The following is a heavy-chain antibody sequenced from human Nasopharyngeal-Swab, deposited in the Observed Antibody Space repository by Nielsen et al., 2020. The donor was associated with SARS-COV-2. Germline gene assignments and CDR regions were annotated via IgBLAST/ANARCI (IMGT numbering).Heavy chain of an antibody. CDR2: IYYRGST. D-gene: IGHD2-2*01. V-gene: IGHV4-61*01. CDR3: ARDPLVPAASDAFDI. Sequence: SETLPLTCTVSGGSVSSGSYYWSWIRQPPGKGLEWIGYIYYRGSTNYNPSLKSRVTISVDTSKIQFSLELSSVTAADTAVYYCARDPLVPAASDAFDIWGQGTMVTVSS. CDR1: GGSVSSGSYY. J-gene: IGHJ3*02.